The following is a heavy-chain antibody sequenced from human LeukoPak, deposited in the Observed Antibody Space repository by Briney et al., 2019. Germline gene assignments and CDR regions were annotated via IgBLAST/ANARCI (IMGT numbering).Heavy chain of an antibody. CDR3: AKPPKAAIVDTITGRGECFDS. CDR2: ISSGSGGST. Sequence: GGTLRLSCAASGFTFSSYAMSWVRQAPGKGLECVSVISSGSGGSTDYADSVKGRFAISRDNFKNTVYLQMNSLRAEDTAVYYCAKPPKAAIVDTITGRGECFDSSGRGALVTVSS. V-gene: IGHV3-23*01. J-gene: IGHJ4*02. CDR1: GFTFSSYA. D-gene: IGHD5-12*01.